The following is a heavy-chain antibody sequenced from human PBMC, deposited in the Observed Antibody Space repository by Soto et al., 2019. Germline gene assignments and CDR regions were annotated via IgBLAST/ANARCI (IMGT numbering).Heavy chain of an antibody. V-gene: IGHV3-73*01. CDR3: TSGGSHNTHYYYYGMDV. CDR1: GFTFSGSA. D-gene: IGHD2-15*01. CDR2: IRSKANSYAT. Sequence: PGGSLRLSCAASGFTFSGSAMHWVRQASGKGLEWVGRIRSKANSYATAYAASVKGRFTISRDDSKNTAYLQMNSLKTEDTAVYYCTSGGSHNTHYYYYGMDVWGQGTTVTVSS. J-gene: IGHJ6*02.